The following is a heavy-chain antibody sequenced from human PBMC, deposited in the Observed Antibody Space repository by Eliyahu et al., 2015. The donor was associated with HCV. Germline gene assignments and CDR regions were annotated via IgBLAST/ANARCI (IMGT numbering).Heavy chain of an antibody. Sequence: EVQLVESGGGLVKPGGSLRLXCAAXGFTXXXXWMSWVRQAPGKGLEWVGRIKSKTDGGTTDYAAPVKGRFTISRDDSKNTLYLQMNSLKTEDTAVYYCTTGSVVAATDDAFDIWGQGTMVTVSS. CDR3: TTGSVVAATDDAFDI. D-gene: IGHD2-15*01. CDR2: IKSKTDGGTT. CDR1: GFTXXXXW. J-gene: IGHJ3*02. V-gene: IGHV3-15*01.